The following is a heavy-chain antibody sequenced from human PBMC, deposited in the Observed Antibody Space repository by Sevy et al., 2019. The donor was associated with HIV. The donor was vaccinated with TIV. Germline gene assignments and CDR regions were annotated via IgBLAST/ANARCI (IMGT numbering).Heavy chain of an antibody. D-gene: IGHD1-26*01. CDR3: ARATTSRPRVLDY. J-gene: IGHJ4*02. CDR2: VYFTGNT. Sequence: SEILSLTCSVSGDSISSYFWTWVRQSPGKGLEWIGNVYFTGNTDYSPSLKSRVTLSLDTSKSQFSLTLKSVTATDTAIYFCARATTSRPRVLDYWGQGTPVTVSS. V-gene: IGHV4-59*01. CDR1: GDSISSYF.